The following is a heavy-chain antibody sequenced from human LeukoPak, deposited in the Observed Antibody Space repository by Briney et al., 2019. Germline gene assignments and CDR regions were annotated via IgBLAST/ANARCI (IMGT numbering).Heavy chain of an antibody. J-gene: IGHJ5*02. V-gene: IGHV1-18*01. CDR3: ARGRNYYDSSGYFP. Sequence: GASVKVSCKASGYTFTSYGISWVRQAPGQGLEWMGWISAYNGNTNYAQKFQGRVTMTRDTSISTAYMELSRLRSDDTAVYYCARGRNYYDSSGYFPWGQGTLVTVSS. CDR1: GYTFTSYG. D-gene: IGHD3-22*01. CDR2: ISAYNGNT.